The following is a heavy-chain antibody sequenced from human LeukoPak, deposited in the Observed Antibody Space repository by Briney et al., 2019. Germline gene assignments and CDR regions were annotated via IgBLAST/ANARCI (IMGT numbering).Heavy chain of an antibody. Sequence: ASVKVSCKASGYTFTAYYMHWVRQAPGQGLELMGWINPNSGRTNYAQKFKGWVTLTRDTSINTTYMELSRLTSDVTAVYYCAKDRDGADRIILWGQGTLVTVSS. CDR2: INPNSGRT. CDR1: GYTFTAYY. CDR3: AKDRDGADRIIL. D-gene: IGHD5-24*01. J-gene: IGHJ4*02. V-gene: IGHV1-2*04.